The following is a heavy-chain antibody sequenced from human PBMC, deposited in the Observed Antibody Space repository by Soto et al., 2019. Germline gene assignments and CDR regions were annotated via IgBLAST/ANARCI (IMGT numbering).Heavy chain of an antibody. CDR1: GGTFSSYA. CDR3: ARGGVVITGYGMDV. J-gene: IGHJ6*02. D-gene: IGHD3-22*01. V-gene: IGHV1-69*06. CDR2: IIPIFGTI. Sequence: QVQLVQSGAEVRKPGSSVKVSCKASGGTFSSYAISWVRQAPGQGLEWMGGIIPIFGTINYAQEFQGRITITADKSTSTAYMELSSLRPEDTAVYYCARGGVVITGYGMDVWGQGNTVTVSS.